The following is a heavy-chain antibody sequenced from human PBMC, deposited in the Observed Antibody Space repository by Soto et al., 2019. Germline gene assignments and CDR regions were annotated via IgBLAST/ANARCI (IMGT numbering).Heavy chain of an antibody. Sequence: GGSLRLSCAASGFTFSSYAMSWVRQAPGKGLEWVSAISGSGGSTYYADSVKGRFTISRDNSKNTLYLQMNSLRAEDTAVYYCAKDNAPYYDFWSGYSAFDIWGQGTMVTVSS. CDR1: GFTFSSYA. V-gene: IGHV3-23*01. D-gene: IGHD3-3*01. CDR3: AKDNAPYYDFWSGYSAFDI. J-gene: IGHJ3*02. CDR2: ISGSGGST.